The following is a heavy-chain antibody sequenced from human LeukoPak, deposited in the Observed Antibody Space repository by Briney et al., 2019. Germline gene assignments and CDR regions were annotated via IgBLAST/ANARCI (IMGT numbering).Heavy chain of an antibody. CDR2: IHTSGSS. V-gene: IGHV4-4*07. CDR1: GFTFTSNA. D-gene: IGHD6-19*01. CDR3: ARTDRRYTGGWVDFDY. J-gene: IGHJ4*02. Sequence: PGGSLRLSCAASGFTFTSNAMSWIRQPAGKGLEWIGRIHTSGSSNYNPSLKSRVTMSVDTSKNQFSLKLSSVTAADTAVYYCARTDRRYTGGWVDFDYWGQGTLVTVSS.